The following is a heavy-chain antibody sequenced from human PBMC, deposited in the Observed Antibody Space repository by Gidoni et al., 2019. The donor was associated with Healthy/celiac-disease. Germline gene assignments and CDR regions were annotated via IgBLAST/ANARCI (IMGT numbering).Heavy chain of an antibody. CDR1: GFTFSSYS. CDR2: ISSSSSYI. J-gene: IGHJ6*02. Sequence: EVQLVESGGGLVKPGVSLRLSCAASGFTFSSYSMNWVRQAPGKGLEWVASISSSSSYIYYADAGKGRLTISREKAKNSLYMKMNSLRAEDTAVYYCARDLLWFGELWGGMDVWGQGTTVTVSS. CDR3: ARDLLWFGELWGGMDV. V-gene: IGHV3-21*01. D-gene: IGHD3-10*01.